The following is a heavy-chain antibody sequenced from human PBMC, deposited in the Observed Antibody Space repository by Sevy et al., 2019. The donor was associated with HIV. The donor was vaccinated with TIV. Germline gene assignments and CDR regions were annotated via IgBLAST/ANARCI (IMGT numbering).Heavy chain of an antibody. Sequence: GGSLRLSCAASGFTFSSYSMNWVRQAPGKGLEWVSSISSSSSYIYYADSVKGRFTISRDNAKKSLYLQMNSLRAEDTDVYYCATGKVNYYDASFARVWGQGTLVTVSS. V-gene: IGHV3-21*01. CDR1: GFTFSSYS. CDR3: ATGKVNYYDASFARV. CDR2: ISSSSSYI. D-gene: IGHD3-22*01. J-gene: IGHJ4*02.